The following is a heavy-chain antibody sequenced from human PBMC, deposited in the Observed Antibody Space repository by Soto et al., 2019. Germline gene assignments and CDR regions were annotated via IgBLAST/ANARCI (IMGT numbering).Heavy chain of an antibody. CDR1: CFTFDIYW. Sequence: GVCLRLSCAASCFTFDIYWMHWVRQVPGKGLVWVSRINSDGSSTSYADSVKGRFTISRDNAKNTLYLQMNSLRAEDTDVYYCERGLWRQKDYYDYGIDVWRQRTTGTVTS. D-gene: IGHD2-21*01. J-gene: IGHJ6*01. V-gene: IGHV3-74*01. CDR3: ERGLWRQKDYYDYGIDV. CDR2: INSDGSST.